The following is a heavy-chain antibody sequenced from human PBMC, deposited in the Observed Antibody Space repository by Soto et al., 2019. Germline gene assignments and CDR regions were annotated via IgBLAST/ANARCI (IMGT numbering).Heavy chain of an antibody. CDR3: AKDIKRSGGYYYYYYYYGMDV. Sequence: PGGSLRLSCAASGFTFDDYAMHWVRQAPGKGLEWVSLISWDGGSTYYADSVKGRFTISRDNSKNSLYLQMNSLRTEDTALYYCAKDIKRSGGYYYYYYYYGMDVWGQGTTVTVSS. J-gene: IGHJ6*02. D-gene: IGHD3-10*01. CDR2: ISWDGGST. CDR1: GFTFDDYA. V-gene: IGHV3-43*01.